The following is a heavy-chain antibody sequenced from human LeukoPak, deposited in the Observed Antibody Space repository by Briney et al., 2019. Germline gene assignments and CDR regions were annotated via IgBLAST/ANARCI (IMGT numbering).Heavy chain of an antibody. V-gene: IGHV1-2*02. CDR1: GYTFTGYY. D-gene: IGHD2-2*01. Sequence: ASVKVSCKASGYTFTGYYMLWVRQAPGQWLEWMGWINPNSGGTNYAQKFQGRVTMTRDTSISTAYMELSRLRSDDTAVYYCAREGIVVVPAASWGQGTLVTVSS. CDR2: INPNSGGT. CDR3: AREGIVVVPAAS. J-gene: IGHJ4*02.